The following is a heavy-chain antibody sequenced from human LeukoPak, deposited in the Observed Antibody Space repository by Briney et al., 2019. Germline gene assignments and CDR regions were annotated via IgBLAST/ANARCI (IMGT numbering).Heavy chain of an antibody. CDR2: INPSGGST. J-gene: IGHJ4*02. CDR1: GYTFTSYY. D-gene: IGHD2-21*02. V-gene: IGHV1-46*01. CDR3: ARGPSLVVVTAIPFDS. Sequence: ASVKVSCKASGYTFTSYYMHWVRQAPGQGLEWMGIINPSGGSTSYAQKFQGRVTMTRDTSTSTVYMELSSLRSEDTAVYYCARGPSLVVVTAIPFDSWGQGTLVTVSS.